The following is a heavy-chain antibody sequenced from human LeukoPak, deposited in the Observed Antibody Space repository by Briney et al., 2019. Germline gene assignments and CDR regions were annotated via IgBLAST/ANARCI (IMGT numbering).Heavy chain of an antibody. Sequence: GGSLRPSCAASGFTFSDYYMSWIRQAPGKGLEWVSYISSSGSTIYYADSVKGRFTISRDNAKNSLYLQMNSLRAEDTAVYYCARGYPVVVVAAQFDYWGQGTLVTVSS. J-gene: IGHJ4*02. CDR1: GFTFSDYY. D-gene: IGHD2-15*01. V-gene: IGHV3-11*01. CDR2: ISSSGSTI. CDR3: ARGYPVVVVAAQFDY.